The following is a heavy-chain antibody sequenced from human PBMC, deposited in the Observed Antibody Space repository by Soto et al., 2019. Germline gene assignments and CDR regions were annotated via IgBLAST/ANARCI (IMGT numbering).Heavy chain of an antibody. D-gene: IGHD6-19*01. J-gene: IGHJ4*02. CDR2: INAGNGNT. V-gene: IGHV1-3*01. CDR1: GYTFTSYA. Sequence: QVQLVQSGAEVKKPGASVKVSCKASGYTFTSYAMHWVRQAPGQRLEWMGWINAGNGNTKYSQKFQGRVTITRDTSASTAYMELSSLRSEDTAVYYCAREEQWLDHFDYWGQGTLVTVSS. CDR3: AREEQWLDHFDY.